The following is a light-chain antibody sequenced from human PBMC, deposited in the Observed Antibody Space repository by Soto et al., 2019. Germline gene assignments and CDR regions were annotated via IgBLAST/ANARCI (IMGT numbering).Light chain of an antibody. J-gene: IGLJ1*01. CDR1: SSDVGGYNY. CDR2: EVS. CDR3: SSYTSSSTRV. Sequence: QSALTQPASVSGSPGQSITISCTGTSSDVGGYNYVSWYQQHPGKAPKLMIYEVSNRPSGVSNRSSGSKSGNTASLTISGLQAEDEADYYCSSYTSSSTRVFGTGTKSPS. V-gene: IGLV2-14*01.